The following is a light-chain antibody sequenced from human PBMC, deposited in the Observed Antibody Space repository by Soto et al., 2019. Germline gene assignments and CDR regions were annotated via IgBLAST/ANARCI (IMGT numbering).Light chain of an antibody. CDR3: QHYNHWPGT. Sequence: EMVITQSPATLSVSPGERATLSCRASQSVSSSLAWYQQKPGQAPRLLIYGASTRATGIPARFSGSGSGTEFTLTISSLQSEDFAVYYCQHYNHWPGTFGQGTKVEIK. CDR1: QSVSSS. J-gene: IGKJ1*01. V-gene: IGKV3-15*01. CDR2: GAS.